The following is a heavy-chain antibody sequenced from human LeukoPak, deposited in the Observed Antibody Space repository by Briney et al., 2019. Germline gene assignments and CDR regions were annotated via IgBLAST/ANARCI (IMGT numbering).Heavy chain of an antibody. D-gene: IGHD2-21*02. V-gene: IGHV3-73*01. CDR2: IRSKANSYAT. CDR3: TRGLGDHGPWPSYYFDY. CDR1: GFTFSGSA. J-gene: IGHJ4*02. Sequence: PGGSLKLSCGASGFTFSGSAMHWVRQASGKGLEWVGRIRSKANSYATAYAASVKGRFTISRDDSKNTAYLQMNSLKTEDTAVYYCTRGLGDHGPWPSYYFDYWGQGTLVTVSS.